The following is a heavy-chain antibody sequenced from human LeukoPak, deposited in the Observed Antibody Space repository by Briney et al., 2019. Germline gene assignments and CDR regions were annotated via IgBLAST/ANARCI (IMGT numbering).Heavy chain of an antibody. Sequence: ASVKVSCKASGYTFTSYYMHWVRQAPGQGLEWMGIINPSGGSTSYAQKFQGRVTMTRDMSTSTVYMELSSLRSEDTAVYYCAVNDFWSGYYHDNAFDIWGQGTMVTVSS. V-gene: IGHV1-46*01. CDR3: AVNDFWSGYYHDNAFDI. CDR1: GYTFTSYY. D-gene: IGHD3-3*01. J-gene: IGHJ3*02. CDR2: INPSGGST.